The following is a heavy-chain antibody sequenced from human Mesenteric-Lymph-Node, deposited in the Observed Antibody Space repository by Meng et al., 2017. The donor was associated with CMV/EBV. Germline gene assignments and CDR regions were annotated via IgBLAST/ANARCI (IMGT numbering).Heavy chain of an antibody. V-gene: IGHV3-23*01. Sequence: ESLKISCSCSGFTFTSFAMSWVRQGPGKGLEWVSAISGPGSVTNYADAVKGRFTISRDNPKNTLFLQMNSLRVEDAAVYYCVKDLVGTTDWGQGTLVTVSS. CDR1: GFTFTSFA. J-gene: IGHJ4*02. CDR2: ISGPGSVT. CDR3: VKDLVGTTD. D-gene: IGHD1-26*01.